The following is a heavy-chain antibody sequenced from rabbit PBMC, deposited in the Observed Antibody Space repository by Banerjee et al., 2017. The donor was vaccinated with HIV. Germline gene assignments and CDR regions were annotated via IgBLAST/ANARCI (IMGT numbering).Heavy chain of an antibody. D-gene: IGHD2-1*01. CDR2: INTSSGST. Sequence: QEQLEESGGDLVKPEGSLTLTCTASGFSFSNKYVMCWVRQAPGKGLEWIACINTSSGSTYYASWVNGRFTISKTSSTTVTLQMTSLTAADTATYFCARDTADYGDYVYDYFNLWGPGTSSPS. CDR1: GFSFSNKYV. J-gene: IGHJ4*01. CDR3: ARDTADYGDYVYDYFNL. V-gene: IGHV1S45*01.